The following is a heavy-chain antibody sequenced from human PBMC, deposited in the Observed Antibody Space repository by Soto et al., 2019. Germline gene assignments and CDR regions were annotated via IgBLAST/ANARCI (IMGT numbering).Heavy chain of an antibody. D-gene: IGHD4-17*01. CDR3: ARGYGGYFHWFDP. CDR1: GYTFTSYA. Sequence: QVQLVQSGAEVKKPGASVKVSCKASGYTFTSYAMHWVRQAPGQRLEWMGWINAGNGNTKYSQKFQGRVTITRDTSASAAYMDLSSLRSVDTAVYYCARGYGGYFHWFDPWGQGTLVTVSS. V-gene: IGHV1-3*01. J-gene: IGHJ5*02. CDR2: INAGNGNT.